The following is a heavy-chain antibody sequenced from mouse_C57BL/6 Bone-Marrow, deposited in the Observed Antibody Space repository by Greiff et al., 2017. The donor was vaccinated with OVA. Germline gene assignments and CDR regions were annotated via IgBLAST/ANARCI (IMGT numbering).Heavy chain of an antibody. D-gene: IGHD2-4*01. CDR2: INPGSGGT. CDR3: AREDYDYAGFAY. J-gene: IGHJ3*01. Sequence: QVQLQQSGAELVRPGTLVKVSCKASGYAFTNYLIEWVKQRPGQGLEWIGVINPGSGGTNYNEKFKGKATLTADKSSSTAYMQLSSLTSEDSAVYFWAREDYDYAGFAYWGQGTLVTVSA. V-gene: IGHV1-54*01. CDR1: GYAFTNYL.